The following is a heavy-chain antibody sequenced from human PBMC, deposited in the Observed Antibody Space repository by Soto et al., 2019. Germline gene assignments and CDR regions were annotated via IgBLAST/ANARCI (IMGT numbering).Heavy chain of an antibody. J-gene: IGHJ4*02. CDR2: IYAGVNT. V-gene: IGHV3-66*01. CDR3: AIYDLLTGYFDH. Sequence: GGSLRLSCAASGFTVSGNYMSWVRQAPGKGLEWVSVIYAGVNTYHANSVKGRFTISRDSSKHTLYLLMNSLRVEETAIYYCAIYDLLTGYFDHWGKGTLVTVS. D-gene: IGHD3-9*01. CDR1: GFTVSGNY.